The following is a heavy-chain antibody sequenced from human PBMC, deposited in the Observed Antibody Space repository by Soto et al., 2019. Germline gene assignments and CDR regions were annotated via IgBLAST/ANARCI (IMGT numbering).Heavy chain of an antibody. Sequence: GGSLRLSCAASGFTFSNAWMSWVRQAPGKGLEWVGRIKSKTDGGTTDYAAPVKGRFTISRDDSKNTLYLQMNSLKTEDTAVYYCTTNLYFWDPAQYYDILTGYYEFDSWGQGTLVTVS. CDR3: TTNLYFWDPAQYYDILTGYYEFDS. J-gene: IGHJ4*02. CDR1: GFTFSNAW. V-gene: IGHV3-15*01. D-gene: IGHD3-9*01. CDR2: IKSKTDGGTT.